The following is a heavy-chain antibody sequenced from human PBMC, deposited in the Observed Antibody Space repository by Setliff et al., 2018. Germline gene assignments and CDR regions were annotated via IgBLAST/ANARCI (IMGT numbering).Heavy chain of an antibody. V-gene: IGHV1-8*01. Sequence: GASVKVSCKASGYIFTSYGFSWVRQAPGQGLEWMGWLNPNISATFYAPKFQGRVTMTRDTSTSTFYMELSSLRSEDTAVYYCARGVGAMGDYWGQGTLVTVSS. D-gene: IGHD1-26*01. CDR3: ARGVGAMGDY. CDR1: GYIFTSYG. J-gene: IGHJ4*02. CDR2: LNPNISAT.